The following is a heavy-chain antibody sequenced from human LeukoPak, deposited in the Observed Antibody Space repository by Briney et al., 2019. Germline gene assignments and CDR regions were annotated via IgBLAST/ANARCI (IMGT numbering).Heavy chain of an antibody. J-gene: IGHJ4*02. CDR1: GFTFSSYS. D-gene: IGHD6-6*01. Sequence: AESLRLSCAAYGFTFSSYSMNCVRQPPGKGLEWVSSISSSSSYIYYADSVKGRFTISRDNAKNSLYLQMNSLRAEDTAVYYCARVDMSSSGIDYWGQGTLVTVSS. CDR2: ISSSSSYI. V-gene: IGHV3-21*01. CDR3: ARVDMSSSGIDY.